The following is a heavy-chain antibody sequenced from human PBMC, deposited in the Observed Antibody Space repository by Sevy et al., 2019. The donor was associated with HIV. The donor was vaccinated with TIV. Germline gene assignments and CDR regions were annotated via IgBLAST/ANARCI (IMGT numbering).Heavy chain of an antibody. J-gene: IGHJ4*02. CDR3: ARDLDYGDFAFDY. CDR1: GFTFSSYS. CDR2: ISSSSSYI. Sequence: GGSLRLSCAASGFTFSSYSMNWVRQAPGKGLEWVSSISSSSSYIYYADSVKGRFTISRDNARNSLYLQMNSLRAEDTAVYYCARDLDYGDFAFDYWGQGTLVTVSS. D-gene: IGHD4-17*01. V-gene: IGHV3-21*01.